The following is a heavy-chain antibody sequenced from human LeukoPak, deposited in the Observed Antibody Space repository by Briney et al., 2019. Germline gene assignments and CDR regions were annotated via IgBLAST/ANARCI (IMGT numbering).Heavy chain of an antibody. CDR3: AKVLTYFYDSSGLLFDY. CDR1: GFTFSNYG. CDR2: ISYDGTYK. V-gene: IGHV3-30*18. D-gene: IGHD3-22*01. Sequence: PGGSLRLSCAASGFTFSNYGMLWVRQAPGKGLEWVAVISYDGTYKYYAGSVKGRFTISRDNSKNTLYLQMNSLRAEDTAVYYCAKVLTYFYDSSGLLFDYWGQGTLVTVSS. J-gene: IGHJ4*02.